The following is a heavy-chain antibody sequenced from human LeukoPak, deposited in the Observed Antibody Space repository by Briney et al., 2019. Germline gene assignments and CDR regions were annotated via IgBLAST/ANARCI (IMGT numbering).Heavy chain of an antibody. D-gene: IGHD2-15*01. V-gene: IGHV3-21*01. Sequence: PGGSLRLSCAASGFTFSSYSMNWVRQAPGKGLEWVSSISSSSSYIYYADSVKGRFTISRDNAKNSLYLQMNSLRAEDTAVYYCARAPGYCSGGSCYPYFDYWGKGTLVTVSS. CDR2: ISSSSSYI. J-gene: IGHJ4*02. CDR1: GFTFSSYS. CDR3: ARAPGYCSGGSCYPYFDY.